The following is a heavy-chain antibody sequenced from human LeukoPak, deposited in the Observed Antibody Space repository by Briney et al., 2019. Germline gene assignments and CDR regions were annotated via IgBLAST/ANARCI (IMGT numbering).Heavy chain of an antibody. D-gene: IGHD1-1*01. Sequence: GGSLRLSCPAAGFTFSIYGMNWVRQAPGKGLEYVAAISRNGDRTNYADSVKGRFTISRDNSKNTLYLQMSSLRVEDTAVYYCMKDVDGNDGYWGQGTLVTVSS. CDR3: MKDVDGNDGY. J-gene: IGHJ4*02. V-gene: IGHV3-64D*06. CDR1: GFTFSIYG. CDR2: ISRNGDRT.